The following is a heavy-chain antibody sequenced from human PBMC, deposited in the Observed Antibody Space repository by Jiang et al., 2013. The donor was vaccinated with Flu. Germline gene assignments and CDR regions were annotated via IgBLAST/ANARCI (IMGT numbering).Heavy chain of an antibody. CDR2: IYHSGST. J-gene: IGHJ3*02. V-gene: IGHV4-30-2*01. CDR3: ARSLHITIFGVVRNDAFDI. Sequence: PGLVKPSQTLSLTCAVSGGSISSGGYSWSWIRQPPGKGLEWIGYIYHSGSTYYNPSLKSRVTISVDRSKNQFSLKLSSVTAADTAVYYCARSLHITIFGVVRNDAFDIWGQGTMVTVSS. CDR1: GGSISSGGYS. D-gene: IGHD3-3*01.